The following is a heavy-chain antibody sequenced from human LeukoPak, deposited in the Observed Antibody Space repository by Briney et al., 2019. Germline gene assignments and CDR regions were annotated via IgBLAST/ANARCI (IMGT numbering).Heavy chain of an antibody. J-gene: IGHJ5*02. Sequence: GGSLRLSCAASGFTFSSYAMHWVRQAPGKGLERVAVISYDGSNKYYADSVKGRFTISRDNSKNTLFLQMNSLRAEDTAVYYCARELMMCWFDPWGQGTLVTVSS. CDR3: ARELMMCWFDP. CDR1: GFTFSSYA. V-gene: IGHV3-30*01. CDR2: ISYDGSNK. D-gene: IGHD3-16*01.